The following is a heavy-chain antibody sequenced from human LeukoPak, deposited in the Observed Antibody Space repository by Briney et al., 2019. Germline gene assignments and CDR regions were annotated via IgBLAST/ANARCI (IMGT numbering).Heavy chain of an antibody. CDR3: AKDMLVTTLDY. D-gene: IGHD4-17*01. J-gene: IGHJ4*02. Sequence: GGALRLSCVASVFTFSSYCMHWVRQAPGKGLEWVAFIRYDGSNKYYAEPVKGRLTISRDNSKNTLYLQMNSLRAEDTAVYYCAKDMLVTTLDYWGQGTLVTVSS. CDR1: VFTFSSYC. CDR2: IRYDGSNK. V-gene: IGHV3-30*02.